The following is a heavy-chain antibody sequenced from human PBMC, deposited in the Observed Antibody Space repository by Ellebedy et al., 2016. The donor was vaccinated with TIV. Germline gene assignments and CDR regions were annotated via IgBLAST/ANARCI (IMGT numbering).Heavy chain of an antibody. J-gene: IGHJ4*02. Sequence: GGSLRLXXAASGFTFRRYGMHWVRQAPGKGLEWVAVISSDGSRRSYADSVRDRFTIYRDNSKNTLYVQMNSLRAEDTAVYICAREEASRAVATLDYWGQGALVTVSP. CDR3: AREEASRAVATLDY. D-gene: IGHD5-12*01. V-gene: IGHV3-30*03. CDR1: GFTFRRYG. CDR2: ISSDGSRR.